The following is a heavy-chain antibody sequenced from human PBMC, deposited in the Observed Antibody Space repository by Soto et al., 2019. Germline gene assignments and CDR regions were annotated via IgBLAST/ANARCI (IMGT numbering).Heavy chain of an antibody. CDR3: ARHLRFLEWFNPDAFDI. J-gene: IGHJ3*02. Sequence: GGSLRLSCAASGFTFSSYSMNWVRQAPGKGLEWVSSISSSSSYIYYADSVKGRFTISRDNAKNSLYLQMNSLRAEDTAVYYCARHLRFLEWFNPDAFDIWGQGTMVTVSS. V-gene: IGHV3-21*01. CDR2: ISSSSSYI. CDR1: GFTFSSYS. D-gene: IGHD3-3*01.